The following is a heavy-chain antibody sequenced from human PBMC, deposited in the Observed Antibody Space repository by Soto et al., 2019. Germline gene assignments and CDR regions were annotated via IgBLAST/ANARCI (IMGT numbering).Heavy chain of an antibody. J-gene: IGHJ4*02. CDR3: ARGGHDFWSGPFDY. V-gene: IGHV4-4*07. D-gene: IGHD3-3*01. CDR1: DASISTYY. CDR2: IDASGST. Sequence: ETLCVTCPVSDASISTYYCNWIRQPAGKGLEWIGRIDASGSTDYDPSLKSRVTMSVDTSKNQFSLRLSSVTAADTDVYYCARGGHDFWSGPFDYWGQGAQVTVSS.